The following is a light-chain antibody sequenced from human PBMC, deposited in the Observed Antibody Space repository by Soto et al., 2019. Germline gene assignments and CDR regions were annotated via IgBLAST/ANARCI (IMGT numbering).Light chain of an antibody. CDR2: GAS. CDR1: QSVSSSY. Sequence: EIVLTQSPGTLSLSPGERATLSCRASQSVSSSYLAWYQQKPGQAPRLLIYGASSRATGIPDRFSGSGSGTDFTLNISRLEPEDFEVYYCQQYGSSPSFGPGTKVDIK. J-gene: IGKJ3*01. V-gene: IGKV3-20*01. CDR3: QQYGSSPS.